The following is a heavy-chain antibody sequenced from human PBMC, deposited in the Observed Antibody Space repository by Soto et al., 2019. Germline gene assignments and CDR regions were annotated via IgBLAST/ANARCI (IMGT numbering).Heavy chain of an antibody. V-gene: IGHV3-23*01. J-gene: IGHJ4*02. CDR1: GFTFSSYA. CDR3: AKDREDYYGSGSYWDY. CDR2: ISGSGGST. Sequence: PGGSLRLSCAASGFTFSSYAMSWVRQAPGKGLEWVSAISGSGGSTYYADSVKGRFTISRDNSKNTLYLQMNSLRAEDTAVYYCAKDREDYYGSGSYWDYWGQGTLVTVSS. D-gene: IGHD3-10*01.